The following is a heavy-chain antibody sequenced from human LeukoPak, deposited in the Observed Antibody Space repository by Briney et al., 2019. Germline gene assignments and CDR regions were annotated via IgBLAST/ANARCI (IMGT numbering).Heavy chain of an antibody. D-gene: IGHD7-27*01. CDR1: GFTFSSYW. CDR3: GRFTRSGDSVY. CDR2: IKQDGSEK. V-gene: IGHV3-7*04. J-gene: IGHJ4*02. Sequence: GGSLRLSCAASGFTFSSYWMSWVRQAPGKGLEGVANIKQDGSEKQYVDSVKGRFAISRDNAENSLYLQMNSLKAEDTAVYYCGRFTRSGDSVYWGQGTLVTVSS.